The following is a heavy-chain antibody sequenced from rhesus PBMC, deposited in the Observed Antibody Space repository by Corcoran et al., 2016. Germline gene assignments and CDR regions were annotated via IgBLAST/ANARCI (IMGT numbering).Heavy chain of an antibody. CDR3: ARQDGIGLIPDY. CDR1: GGSISSSNW. J-gene: IGHJ4*01. D-gene: IGHD6-25*01. Sequence: QVQLQESGPGLVKPSETLSLTCAVSGGSISSSNWWSWLRQSPGKGLELIGYIYGGSGSTRYNHSLKSRVTISTATSKNQFSLKLSSVTAADTAVDYCARQDGIGLIPDYGGQGVLVIVSS. CDR2: IYGGSGST. V-gene: IGHV4-93*02.